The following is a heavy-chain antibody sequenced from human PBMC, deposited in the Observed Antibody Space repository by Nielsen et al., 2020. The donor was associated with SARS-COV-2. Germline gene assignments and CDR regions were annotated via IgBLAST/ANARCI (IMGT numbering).Heavy chain of an antibody. Sequence: ASVKVSCKASGYTFTSYGISWVRQAPGQGLEWMGWISAYNGNTNYAQKLQGRVTMTTDTSTSTAYMELRSLRSDDTAVYYCARDWRDSSSFYPFDYGGQGTLVTVSS. V-gene: IGHV1-18*04. D-gene: IGHD6-6*01. CDR3: ARDWRDSSSFYPFDY. CDR2: ISAYNGNT. CDR1: GYTFTSYG. J-gene: IGHJ4*02.